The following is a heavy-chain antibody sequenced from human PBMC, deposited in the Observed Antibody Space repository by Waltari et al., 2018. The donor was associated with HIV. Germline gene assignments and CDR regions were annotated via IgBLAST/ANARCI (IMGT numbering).Heavy chain of an antibody. J-gene: IGHJ4*02. Sequence: EVHLVESGGGLVQPGGSLRLSCEASGFTSSNSWMSWVRQAPGRGLEWVANIKQDGSEQYYVDSVKGRFRILRDNAKNSLYLEMNSLRAEDTAVYYCARLMNYGGNRVLFDHWGQGTLVVVSS. CDR1: GFTSSNSW. V-gene: IGHV3-7*01. CDR2: IKQDGSEQ. D-gene: IGHD2-21*01. CDR3: ARLMNYGGNRVLFDH.